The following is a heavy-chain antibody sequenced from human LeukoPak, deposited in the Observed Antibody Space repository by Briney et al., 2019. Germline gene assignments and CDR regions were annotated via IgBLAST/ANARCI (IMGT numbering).Heavy chain of an antibody. V-gene: IGHV3-21*01. CDR1: GFPLRTYR. CDR3: ARSGGDCYDY. D-gene: IGHD2-15*01. CDR2: LSRRSSYI. Sequence: PGSSLRLPCTASGFPLRTYRMTWVRPAPGKGLEWFSSLSRRSSYIYSADAVKGRFTISRDNAKNSLYLQMNSLRAEDTAVYYCARSGGDCYDYWGQGTLVTVSS. J-gene: IGHJ4*02.